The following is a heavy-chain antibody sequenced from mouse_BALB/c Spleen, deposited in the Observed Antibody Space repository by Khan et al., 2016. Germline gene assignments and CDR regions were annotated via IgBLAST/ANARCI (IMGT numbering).Heavy chain of an antibody. V-gene: IGHV3-2*02. J-gene: IGHJ3*01. CDR1: GYSITSDYA. CDR2: ISYSGYT. CDR3: AKGRRTAWFAY. Sequence: EVKLLESGPGLVKPSQSLSLTCTVTGYSITSDYAWNWIRQFPGNKLEWMGYISYSGYTTYNPSLKSRISITRDTSKNQFFLQLNSVTTEDTATYYCAKGRRTAWFAYWGQGTLVTVSA.